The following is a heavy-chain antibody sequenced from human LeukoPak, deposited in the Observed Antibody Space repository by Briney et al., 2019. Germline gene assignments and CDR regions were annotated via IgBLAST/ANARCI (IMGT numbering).Heavy chain of an antibody. V-gene: IGHV3-21*01. CDR2: ISSSSSYI. J-gene: IGHJ4*02. Sequence: PGGSLRLSCAASGFTFSSYSMNWVRQAPGKGLEWVSSISSSSSYIYYADSVKGRFTISRDNAKNSLYLQMNSLGAEDTAVYYCAREYYDSSGYQSYYFDYWGQGTLVTVSS. D-gene: IGHD3-22*01. CDR1: GFTFSSYS. CDR3: AREYYDSSGYQSYYFDY.